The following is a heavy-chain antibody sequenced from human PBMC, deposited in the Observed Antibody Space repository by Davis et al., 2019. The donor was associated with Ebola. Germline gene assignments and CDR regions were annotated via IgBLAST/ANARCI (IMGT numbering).Heavy chain of an antibody. V-gene: IGHV3-30*18. J-gene: IGHJ4*02. CDR2: ISYDGSNK. CDR3: AKDRIDFWSGLLDY. CDR1: GFTFSSYG. Sequence: GESLKISCAASGFTFSSYGMHWVRQAPGKGLEWVAVISYDGSNKYYADSVKGRFTISRDNSKNTLYLQMNSLRAEDTAVYYCAKDRIDFWSGLLDYWGQGTLVTVSS. D-gene: IGHD3-3*01.